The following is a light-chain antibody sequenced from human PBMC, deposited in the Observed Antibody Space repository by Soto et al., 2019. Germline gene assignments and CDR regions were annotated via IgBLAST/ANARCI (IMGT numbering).Light chain of an antibody. V-gene: IGKV1-5*01. J-gene: IGKJ4*02. CDR2: DVS. Sequence: DIQMTQSPSTLSASVGDRVTITCRASQTLSSWLAWYQQKPGKDPKLLIYDVSSLESGVPSRFSGSGSGTEFTLTISSLQPDDFATYYCQQYNSYSLTFGVGTKVEIK. CDR1: QTLSSW. CDR3: QQYNSYSLT.